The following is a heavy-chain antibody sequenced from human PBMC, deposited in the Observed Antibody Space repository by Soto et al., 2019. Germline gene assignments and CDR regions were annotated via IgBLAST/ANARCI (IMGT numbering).Heavy chain of an antibody. J-gene: IGHJ5*02. Sequence: EVPLVESGGGLVQPGESLRLSCAASGFTLIDYWMTWVRQAPGRGLEWVANIKQDGSEQYYGGSVKGRFTISRDNAKNSMSLQMNSLRDEDTAVYYCTRNFGGFDLWGQGTLVTVSS. CDR1: GFTLIDYW. V-gene: IGHV3-7*01. CDR3: TRNFGGFDL. D-gene: IGHD3-16*01. CDR2: IKQDGSEQ.